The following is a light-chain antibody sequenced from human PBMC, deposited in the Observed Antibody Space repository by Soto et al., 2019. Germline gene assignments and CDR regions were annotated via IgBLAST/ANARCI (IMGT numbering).Light chain of an antibody. CDR2: SND. CDR1: SSNIGTNT. V-gene: IGLV1-44*01. J-gene: IGLJ2*01. CDR3: EAWDDSRYGAV. Sequence: QSVLTQPPSASGTPGQGVTISCSGSSSNIGTNTVNWYKQLPGTAPKLLIYSNDLRPSGVPARFSGSKSGTSASLAISGLQSEDEADYYCEAWDDSRYGAVFGGGTKLTVL.